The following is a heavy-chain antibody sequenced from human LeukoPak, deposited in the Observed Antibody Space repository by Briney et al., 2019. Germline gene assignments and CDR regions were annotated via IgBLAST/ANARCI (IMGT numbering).Heavy chain of an antibody. CDR1: GFTFSSYA. V-gene: IGHV3-48*01. J-gene: IGHJ5*02. CDR2: IRSGSDKI. CDR3: ARAHRLSHNWFDP. Sequence: PGGSLRLSCAASGFTFSSYAMNWVRQAPGKGLEWVSYIRSGSDKILYADSVKGRFTISRDNAKNSLYLQMNSLRAEDTAVYYCARAHRLSHNWFDPWGRGTLVTVSS. D-gene: IGHD3-16*02.